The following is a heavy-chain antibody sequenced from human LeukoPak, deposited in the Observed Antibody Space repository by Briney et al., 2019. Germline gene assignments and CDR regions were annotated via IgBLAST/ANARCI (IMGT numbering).Heavy chain of an antibody. CDR3: ARGGGDGYSYEYNWFDP. D-gene: IGHD5-24*01. Sequence: GASVKVSCKASGYTFTGYYMHWVRQAPGQGLEWMGQINPNSGGTNYAQKFQGRVTMTRDTSISTAYMELSRLRSDDTAVYYCARGGGDGYSYEYNWFDPWGQGTLVTVSS. J-gene: IGHJ5*02. V-gene: IGHV1-2*06. CDR2: INPNSGGT. CDR1: GYTFTGYY.